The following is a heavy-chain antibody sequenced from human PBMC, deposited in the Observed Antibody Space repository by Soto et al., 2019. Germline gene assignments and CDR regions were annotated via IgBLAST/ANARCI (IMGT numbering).Heavy chain of an antibody. J-gene: IGHJ4*02. CDR1: GGSISPYY. Sequence: PSETLSLTCTVSGGSISPYYWSWIRQPPGKGLEWIGYIYYSGSTKYNPSLKSRVTISVDTTNNQFSLRLRSVTAADAAVYYCVRVGGYYGDYPNFDYWGQGTLVTVSS. V-gene: IGHV4-59*01. D-gene: IGHD4-17*01. CDR3: VRVGGYYGDYPNFDY. CDR2: IYYSGST.